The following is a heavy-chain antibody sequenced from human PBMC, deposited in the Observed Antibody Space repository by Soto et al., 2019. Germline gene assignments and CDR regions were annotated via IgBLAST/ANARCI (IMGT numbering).Heavy chain of an antibody. D-gene: IGHD2-15*01. Sequence: PXVSLRLSCAASGVTFRSYSMNGVRQAPGNGLEWLSYISSSNRTINYADSVKGRFIISRNNAKNSLYLQMHSLRDEDTAVYYCGREGWTILQTGMDGWRQRTTVTVSS. CDR1: GVTFRSYS. CDR3: GREGWTILQTGMDG. J-gene: IGHJ6*02. CDR2: ISSSNRTI. V-gene: IGHV3-48*02.